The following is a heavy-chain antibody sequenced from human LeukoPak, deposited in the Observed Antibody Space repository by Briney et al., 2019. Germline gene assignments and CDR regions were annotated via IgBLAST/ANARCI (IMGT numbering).Heavy chain of an antibody. CDR2: VYHTGTS. V-gene: IGHV4-59*11. J-gene: IGHJ4*02. CDR3: ARALGTWSALDY. CDR1: HC. Sequence: HCWTWVRQPPGKGLEWIGYVYHTGTSNYNPSVRSRITMSVDTSKNQYSMKLTSVTAADTAVYFCARALGTWSALDYWGLGTLVTVSS. D-gene: IGHD1-1*01.